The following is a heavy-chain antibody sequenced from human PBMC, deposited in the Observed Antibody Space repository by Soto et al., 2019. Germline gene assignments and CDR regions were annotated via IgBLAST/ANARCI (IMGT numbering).Heavy chain of an antibody. V-gene: IGHV4-61*03. CDR3: ARGYYRSPTYFDW. CDR2: IYYNGTT. D-gene: IGHD2-15*01. CDR1: GGSISSPTHY. J-gene: IGHJ4*02. Sequence: VQLQESGPGLVKPSETLSLTCSVFGGSISSPTHYWSWVRQPPGKGLEWIGYIYYNGTTNYNPSLKSRVTISADTSKNHFSLTLTSVAAADTAVYYCARGYYRSPTYFDWWGQGTLVTVSS.